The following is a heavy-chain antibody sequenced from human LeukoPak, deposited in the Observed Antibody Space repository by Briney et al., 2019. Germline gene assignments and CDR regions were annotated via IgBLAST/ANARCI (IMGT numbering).Heavy chain of an antibody. CDR3: ARLPRGLIRSY. D-gene: IGHD3-16*01. V-gene: IGHV4-39*01. CDR1: GDSMNSSSFY. J-gene: IGHJ4*02. CDR2: IYHGRTTDSYTGRT. Sequence: SETLSLTCTVSGDSMNSSSFYCGWILHPPWKGLDWIATIYHGRTTDSYTGRTYYKSSLKSRVTISVDTSNNQFSLTMASVTAADTAVYYCARLPRGLIRSYWGQGTLVSVSS.